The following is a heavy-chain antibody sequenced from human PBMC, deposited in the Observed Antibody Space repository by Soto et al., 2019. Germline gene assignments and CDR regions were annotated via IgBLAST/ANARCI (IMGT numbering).Heavy chain of an antibody. CDR2: IFPHDSYT. J-gene: IGHJ4*02. D-gene: IGHD6-13*01. V-gene: IGHV5-51*01. Sequence: PGESLKISCTGSGYRFTSYWIAWVRQMPGKGLEWMGIIFPHDSYTNYSPSFQGHVTISADKSISTAYLQWSSLKASDTAMYYCARLQAAAGDNDLTFDYWGQGTLVTVSS. CDR1: GYRFTSYW. CDR3: ARLQAAAGDNDLTFDY.